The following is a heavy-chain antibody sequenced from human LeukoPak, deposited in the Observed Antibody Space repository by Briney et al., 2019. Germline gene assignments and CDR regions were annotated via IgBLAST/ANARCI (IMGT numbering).Heavy chain of an antibody. V-gene: IGHV1-69*13. CDR1: GGTFSSYA. CDR3: ARAGTIPYYYYYMDV. J-gene: IGHJ6*03. CDR2: IIPIFGTA. D-gene: IGHD1-1*01. Sequence: SVKVSCKASGGTFSSYATSWVRQAPGQGLEWMGGIIPIFGTANYAQKFQGRVTITADESTSTAYMELSSLRSEDTAVYYCARAGTIPYYYYYMDVWGKGTTVTVSS.